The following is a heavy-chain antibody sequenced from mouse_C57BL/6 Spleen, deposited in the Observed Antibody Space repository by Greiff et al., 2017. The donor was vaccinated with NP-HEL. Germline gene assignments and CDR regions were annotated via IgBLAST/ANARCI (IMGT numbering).Heavy chain of an antibody. CDR3: ARAHYYGSSYYFDY. D-gene: IGHD1-1*01. V-gene: IGHV1-18*01. Sequence: VQLKQSGPELVKPGASVKIPCKASGYTFTDYNMDWVKQSHGKSLEWIGDINPNNGGTIYNQKFKGKATLTVDKSSSTAYMELRSLTSEDTAVYYCARAHYYGSSYYFDYWGQGTTLTVSS. J-gene: IGHJ2*01. CDR2: INPNNGGT. CDR1: GYTFTDYN.